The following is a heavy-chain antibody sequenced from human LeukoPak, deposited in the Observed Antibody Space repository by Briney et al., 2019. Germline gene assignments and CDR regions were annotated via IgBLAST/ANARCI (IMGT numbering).Heavy chain of an antibody. CDR3: ARDCSSTRCQGPVFDN. V-gene: IGHV1-46*01. Sequence: ASVKVSCKASGYTLTSNYMHWVRQAPEQGLEWMGIIHPSGGNTNYAQKFQGRVAMTRDTSTSTVYMELSSLRSEDTAIYYCARDCSSTRCQGPVFDNWGQGTLVTVSS. CDR2: IHPSGGNT. CDR1: GYTLTSNY. J-gene: IGHJ4*02. D-gene: IGHD2-2*01.